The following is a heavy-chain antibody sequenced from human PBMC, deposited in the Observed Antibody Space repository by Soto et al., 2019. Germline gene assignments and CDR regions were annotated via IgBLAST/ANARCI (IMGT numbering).Heavy chain of an antibody. CDR1: GDSVSSVTAS. J-gene: IGHJ5*02. V-gene: IGHV6-1*01. CDR3: AKGDNLGPKTGYAFDP. Sequence: PSQTLSLTCAISGDSVSSVTASWNWLRQSPSRGLEWLGRTYFRSKWYNDYAVSVKSRIIINPDTSNNQFSLQLNSVTPEDTAVYFCAKGDNLGPKTGYAFDPWGQGIMVTVSS. CDR2: TYFRSKWYN. D-gene: IGHD5-12*01.